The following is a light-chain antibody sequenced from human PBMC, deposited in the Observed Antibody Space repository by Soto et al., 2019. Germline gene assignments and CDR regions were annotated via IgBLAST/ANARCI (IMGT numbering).Light chain of an antibody. CDR3: AAWDDSLSGVV. V-gene: IGLV1-47*02. CDR2: GNT. CDR1: SSNIGSNY. J-gene: IGLJ3*02. Sequence: QYVVTQPPSASGTPGQRITISCSGSSSNIGSNYVFWYQQLPGTAPKLLIFGNTKRPSGVPDRFSGSKSGTSASLAISGLRSEDEADYYCAAWDDSLSGVVFGGGTKLTVL.